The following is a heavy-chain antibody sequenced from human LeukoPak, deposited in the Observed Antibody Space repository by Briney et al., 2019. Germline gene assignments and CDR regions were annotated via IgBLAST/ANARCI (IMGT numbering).Heavy chain of an antibody. CDR2: MNPNSGNT. CDR1: GYTFTSYD. J-gene: IGHJ4*02. D-gene: IGHD3-10*01. Sequence: ASVKVSCKASGYTFTSYDINWVRQATGQGLEWMGLMNPNSGNTGYAQKFQGRVTMTRNTSISTAYMELSSLRSEDTAVYYCARGQKYYGSGNFDYWGQGTLVTVSS. V-gene: IGHV1-8*01. CDR3: ARGQKYYGSGNFDY.